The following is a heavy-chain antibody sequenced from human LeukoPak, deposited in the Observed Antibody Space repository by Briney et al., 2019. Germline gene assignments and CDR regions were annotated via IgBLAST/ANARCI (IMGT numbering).Heavy chain of an antibody. Sequence: GGSLRLSCAASGSTFSSYGMHWVRQAPGKGPEWMAVISYDGSHKFYTDSVKGRFTISRDNSKNTLYLQMNSLRAEDTALYYCAKDRALFGIFDYWGQGTLVTVSS. CDR1: GSTFSSYG. CDR2: ISYDGSHK. J-gene: IGHJ4*02. D-gene: IGHD3-3*01. V-gene: IGHV3-30*18. CDR3: AKDRALFGIFDY.